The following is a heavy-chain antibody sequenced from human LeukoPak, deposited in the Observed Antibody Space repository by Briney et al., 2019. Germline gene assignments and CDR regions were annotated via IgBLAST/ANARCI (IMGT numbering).Heavy chain of an antibody. J-gene: IGHJ3*02. V-gene: IGHV3-48*01. CDR3: ARVGATGGAFDI. CDR1: GFTFSSYS. Sequence: GGSLRLSCAASGFTFSSYSMNWVRQAPGRGLEWVSFISSSSSTIYYVDSVKGRFTISRDNAKNSLYLQMNSLRAEDTAVYYCARVGATGGAFDIWGQGTMVTVSS. D-gene: IGHD1-26*01. CDR2: ISSSSSTI.